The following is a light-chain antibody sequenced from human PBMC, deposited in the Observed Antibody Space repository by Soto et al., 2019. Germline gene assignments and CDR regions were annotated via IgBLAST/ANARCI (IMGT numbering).Light chain of an antibody. V-gene: IGLV2-14*01. CDR3: SSYTDSSNYV. J-gene: IGLJ1*01. Sequence: QSVLTQPASVAGSPGQSITSSCTGTSSDLAIYNYVSWYQQQPGKAPKLMIYQVTNRPSGVSKRFSGSRSGNTASLTISGLQAEDEADYYCSSYTDSSNYVFGTGTKVTVL. CDR2: QVT. CDR1: SSDLAIYNY.